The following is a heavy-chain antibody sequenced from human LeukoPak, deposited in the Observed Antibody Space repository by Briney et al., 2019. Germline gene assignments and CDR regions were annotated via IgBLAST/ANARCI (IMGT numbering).Heavy chain of an antibody. CDR2: MNPNSGNT. CDR3: ARDIVVVPAVGYFQH. J-gene: IGHJ1*01. Sequence: GASVKVSCKASGYTFTSYDINWVRQATGQGLEWMGWMNPNSGNTGYAQKFQGRVTMTRNTSISTAYMELSSLRSDDTAVYYCARDIVVVPAVGYFQHWGQGTLVTVSS. D-gene: IGHD2-2*01. CDR1: GYTFTSYD. V-gene: IGHV1-8*01.